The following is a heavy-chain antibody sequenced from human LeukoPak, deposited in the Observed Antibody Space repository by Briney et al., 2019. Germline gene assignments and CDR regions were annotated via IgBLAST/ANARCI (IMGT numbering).Heavy chain of an antibody. CDR1: GFTFSNAW. D-gene: IGHD3-9*01. CDR3: TRDLMDYDVSTGLHHYYMDV. V-gene: IGHV3-74*01. J-gene: IGHJ6*02. Sequence: GGSLRLSCAASGFTFSNAWMSWVRQAPRKGLVWVSRINGDGRNINYADSVRGRFTISRDNAKNTLYLQMNTLRVEDTAVYYCTRDLMDYDVSTGLHHYYMDVWGQGTTVTVSS. CDR2: INGDGRNI.